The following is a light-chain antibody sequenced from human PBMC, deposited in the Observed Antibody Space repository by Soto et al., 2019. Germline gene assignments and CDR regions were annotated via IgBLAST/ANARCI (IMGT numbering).Light chain of an antibody. Sequence: QSALTQPASLSGSPGQSITISCTGTSSDVGGYNYVSWYQQHPGKAPKLMIYDVSNRPSGVSNRFSGSKSGNTASLTISGLQAEDEADYYSSSYTSSSTLVVFGEGTKLTVL. J-gene: IGLJ2*01. V-gene: IGLV2-14*01. CDR1: SSDVGGYNY. CDR2: DVS. CDR3: SSYTSSSTLVV.